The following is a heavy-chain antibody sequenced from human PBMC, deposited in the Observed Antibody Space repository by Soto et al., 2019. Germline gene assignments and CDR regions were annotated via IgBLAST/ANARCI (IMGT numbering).Heavy chain of an antibody. CDR3: ARARPYCSGGSCYRAGSNWFDP. CDR1: GGTFSSYA. CDR2: IIPNIGTA. D-gene: IGHD2-15*01. Sequence: SVKVSCKASGGTFSSYAISWVRQAPGQGLEWMGGIIPNIGTASYAQKFQGRVTMTRNNSISTAYMELSSLRSEDTAVYYCARARPYCSGGSCYRAGSNWFDPWGQGTLVTVSS. V-gene: IGHV1-69*05. J-gene: IGHJ5*02.